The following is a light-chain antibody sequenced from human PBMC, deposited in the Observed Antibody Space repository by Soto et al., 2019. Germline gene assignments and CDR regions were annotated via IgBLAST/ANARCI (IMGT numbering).Light chain of an antibody. CDR2: EVS. CDR3: SSYTSSRV. Sequence: QAVVTQPASVSGSPGQSITISCSGTNSDVGGFNYVSWYQQHPGKAPKLMIYEVSNRPSGVSNRFSGSKSGNTASLTISGLQAEDEADYYCSSYTSSRVFGGGTKLTVL. J-gene: IGLJ3*02. V-gene: IGLV2-14*01. CDR1: NSDVGGFNY.